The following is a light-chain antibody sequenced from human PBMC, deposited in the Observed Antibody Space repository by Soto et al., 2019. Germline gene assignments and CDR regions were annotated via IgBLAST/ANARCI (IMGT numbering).Light chain of an antibody. J-gene: IGKJ2*01. Sequence: IVLTQSPGTLSLSPGERATLSCRASQSISNTYLAWYHQKPGQAPRLLIYGTSNRATGIPDRFSGSGSGTDFTLTISRLEPEDFALYYCQQYTSSPPMSTFGQGTRLEI. CDR2: GTS. V-gene: IGKV3-20*01. CDR1: QSISNTY. CDR3: QQYTSSPPMST.